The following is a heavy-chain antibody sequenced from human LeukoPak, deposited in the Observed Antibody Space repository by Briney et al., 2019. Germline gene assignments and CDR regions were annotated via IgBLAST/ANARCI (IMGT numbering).Heavy chain of an antibody. V-gene: IGHV5-51*01. J-gene: IGHJ6*02. CDR1: GYSFTSYW. CDR2: IYPGDSDT. Sequence: GESLKISCKGSGYSFTSYWIGWVRQMPGKGLEWMGIIYPGDSDTRYSPSFQGQVTISADKSISTAYLQWSSLKASDTAMYYWSVGYCSGGSCAYTPNLMDVWGQGTTVTVSS. CDR3: SVGYCSGGSCAYTPNLMDV. D-gene: IGHD2-15*01.